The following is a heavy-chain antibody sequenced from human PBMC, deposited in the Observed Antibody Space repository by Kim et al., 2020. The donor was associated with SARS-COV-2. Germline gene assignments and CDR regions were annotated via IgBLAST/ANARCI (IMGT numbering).Heavy chain of an antibody. CDR3: AKALSYGDIGH. CDR2: VSRSGDTT. Sequence: GGSLRLSCVASGFTFSDYAMNWVRQAPGKGLEWVSAVSRSGDTTYYADSVRGRFSISRDNCKNILFLQMNNLRVDDTAIYYCAKALSYGDIGHWRQGALVSISS. D-gene: IGHD3-10*01. V-gene: IGHV3-23*01. J-gene: IGHJ4*02. CDR1: GFTFSDYA.